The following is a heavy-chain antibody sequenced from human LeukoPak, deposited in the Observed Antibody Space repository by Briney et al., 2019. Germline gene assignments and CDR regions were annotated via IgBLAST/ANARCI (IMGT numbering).Heavy chain of an antibody. CDR2: ISGSNNYI. CDR1: GFTFSSYI. V-gene: IGHV3-21*01. Sequence: GGSLRLSCAASGFTFSSYIMNWVRQAPGKGLEWVSSISGSNNYIYYADSVKDRFTISRDNAKNSLYLQMNSLRADDTAVYYCARGYTHGLDVWGQGTTVTVSS. J-gene: IGHJ6*02. D-gene: IGHD5-18*01. CDR3: ARGYTHGLDV.